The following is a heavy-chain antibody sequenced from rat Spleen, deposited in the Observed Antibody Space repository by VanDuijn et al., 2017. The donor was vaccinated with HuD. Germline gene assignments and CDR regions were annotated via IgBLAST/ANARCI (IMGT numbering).Heavy chain of an antibody. D-gene: IGHD1-1*01. CDR2: INTDGGST. J-gene: IGHJ2*01. CDR1: GFTFSNYG. CDR3: ARHFDYYSGGLDY. V-gene: IGHV5-19*01. Sequence: EVQLVESGGGLVQPGRSLKLSCAVSGFTFSNYGMHWIRQAPTKGLEWVSSINTDGGSTYYPDSVKGRFTISRDNAENTVYLQMNSLRSEDTATYYCARHFDYYSGGLDYWGQGVMVTVSS.